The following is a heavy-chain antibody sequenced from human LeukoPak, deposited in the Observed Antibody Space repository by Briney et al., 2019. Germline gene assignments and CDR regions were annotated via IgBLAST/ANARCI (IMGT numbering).Heavy chain of an antibody. J-gene: IGHJ3*02. CDR2: IIPSLVIT. Sequence: GASVRVSCKASGGTFSSYAISWVRQAPGQGLDWMGRIIPSLVITKYAQKFQGRITLIADKSASTAYMELSGLTSADTAVYYCARRSAWAFDIWGQGTMVTVSS. CDR3: ARRSAWAFDI. CDR1: GGTFSSYA. V-gene: IGHV1-69*04.